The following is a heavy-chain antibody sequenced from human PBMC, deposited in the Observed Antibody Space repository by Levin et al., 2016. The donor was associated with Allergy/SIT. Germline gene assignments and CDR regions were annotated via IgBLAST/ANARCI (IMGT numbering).Heavy chain of an antibody. D-gene: IGHD3-10*01. CDR2: ISAYNGNT. J-gene: IGHJ4*02. Sequence: WVRQAPGQGLEWMGWISAYNGNTNYAQKLQGRVTMTTDTSTSTAYMELRSLRSDDTAVYYCAREAWGSGRTEIDYWGQGTLVTVSS. V-gene: IGHV1-18*01. CDR3: AREAWGSGRTEIDY.